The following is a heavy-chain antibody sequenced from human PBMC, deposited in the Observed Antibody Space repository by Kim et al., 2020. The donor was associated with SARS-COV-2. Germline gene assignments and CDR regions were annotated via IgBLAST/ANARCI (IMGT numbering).Heavy chain of an antibody. V-gene: IGHV1-69*04. CDR2: ITPILGIR. D-gene: IGHD3-9*01. J-gene: IGHJ4*02. Sequence: SVKVSCKASGGSFNSFPISWVRQAPGQGLEWMGRITPILGIRNYAQKFQGRVTITADKSTSTVYMELSSLRSEDTAVYYCVRDPVTDYYMDGDYWGQGTLVIVSS. CDR3: VRDPVTDYYMDGDY. CDR1: GGSFNSFP.